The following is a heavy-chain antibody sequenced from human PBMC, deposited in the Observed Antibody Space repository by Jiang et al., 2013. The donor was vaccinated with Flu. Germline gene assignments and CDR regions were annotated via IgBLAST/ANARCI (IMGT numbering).Heavy chain of an antibody. D-gene: IGHD3-10*01. CDR2: IYYSGST. CDR3: ARDPMVRGVLYGRDV. J-gene: IGHJ6*02. V-gene: IGHV4-59*01. Sequence: GLVKPSETLSLTCTVSGGSISSYYWSWIRQPPGKGLEWIGYIYYSGSTNYNPSLKSRVTISVDTSKNQFSLKLSSVTAADTAVYYCARDPMVRGVLYGRDVWGQGTTVTVSS. CDR1: GGSISSYY.